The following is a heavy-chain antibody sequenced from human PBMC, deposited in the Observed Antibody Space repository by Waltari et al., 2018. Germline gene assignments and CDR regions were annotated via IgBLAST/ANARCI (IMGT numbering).Heavy chain of an antibody. J-gene: IGHJ3*02. CDR2: INNDGSSA. CDR1: GFTFRSSW. Sequence: EVQLVESGGGLVQPGGSLRLSCAASGFTFRSSWMPWVRQAPGKGLVWVSRINNDGSSASYADSVKGRFTISRDNAKSTLYLQMNSLRAEDTAVYYCASGNSHAFDIWGQGTMVTVSS. V-gene: IGHV3-74*01. D-gene: IGHD1-7*01. CDR3: ASGNSHAFDI.